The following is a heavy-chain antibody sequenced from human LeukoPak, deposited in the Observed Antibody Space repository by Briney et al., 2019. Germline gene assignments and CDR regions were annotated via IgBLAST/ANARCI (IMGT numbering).Heavy chain of an antibody. D-gene: IGHD1-26*01. CDR2: IKSKTDGETT. V-gene: IGHV3-15*05. Sequence: GGSLRLSCVASGLTFSNAWMSWVRQAPGKGLEWVGRIKSKTDGETTDYAAPVKGRFTISRDNAKNTVYLQMNSLTAEDTAVYYCATVATGSWGWIDPWGQGTLVTVSS. CDR1: GLTFSNAW. CDR3: ATVATGSWGWIDP. J-gene: IGHJ5*02.